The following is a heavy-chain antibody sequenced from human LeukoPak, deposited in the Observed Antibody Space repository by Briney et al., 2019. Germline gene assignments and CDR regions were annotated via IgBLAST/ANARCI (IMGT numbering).Heavy chain of an antibody. CDR2: ISSSGSTI. V-gene: IGHV3-48*04. D-gene: IGHD6-13*01. J-gene: IGHJ3*02. CDR3: ARDAPGYSSSWYLAFDI. Sequence: GGSLRLSCAASGFTFSSYSMNWIRQAPGKGLEWVSYISSSGSTIYYADSVKGRFTISRDNAKNSLYLQMNSLRAEDTAVYYCARDAPGYSSSWYLAFDIWGQGTMVTVSS. CDR1: GFTFSSYS.